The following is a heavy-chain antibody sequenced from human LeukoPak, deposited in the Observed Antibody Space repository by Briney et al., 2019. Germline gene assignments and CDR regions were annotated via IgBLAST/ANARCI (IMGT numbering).Heavy chain of an antibody. D-gene: IGHD4-17*01. Sequence: ASVRVSCKASGGTFSSYAISWVRQAPGQGLEWMGGIIPIFGTANYAQKFQGRVTITADESTSTAYMELSSLRSEDTAVYYCARSSPYGDYLVDAFDIWGQGTMVTVSS. CDR3: ARSSPYGDYLVDAFDI. J-gene: IGHJ3*02. CDR2: IIPIFGTA. CDR1: GGTFSSYA. V-gene: IGHV1-69*13.